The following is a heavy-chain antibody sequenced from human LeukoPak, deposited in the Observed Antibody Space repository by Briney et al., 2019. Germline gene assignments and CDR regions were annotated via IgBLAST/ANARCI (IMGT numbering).Heavy chain of an antibody. CDR1: GLTFTNAW. D-gene: IGHD6-19*01. J-gene: IGHJ6*03. V-gene: IGHV3-15*01. Sequence: PGGSLRLSCAASGLTFTNAWMSWVRQAPGKGLEWVGRIKSKTDGVTTDYAAPVKGRFTISRYDSKNTLYLQMNSLKIEDTAVYYCTTDSKDLTAVAGKWDFYYYMDVWGKGTTVIVSS. CDR3: TTDSKDLTAVAGKWDFYYYMDV. CDR2: IKSKTDGVTT.